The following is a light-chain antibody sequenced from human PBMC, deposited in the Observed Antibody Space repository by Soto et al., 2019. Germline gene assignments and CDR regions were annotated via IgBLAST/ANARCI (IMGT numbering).Light chain of an antibody. V-gene: IGKV3-11*01. CDR2: DAS. CDR3: QQPGNCPPFT. CDR1: QSVSSY. Sequence: EIVLTQSPATLSLSPGERATLSCRASQSVSSYLAWYQQKPGQAPRLLIYDASNRATGIPARFSGSGSGTDCTLTSSSLEPEDFALYYCQQPGNCPPFTFGPGTKVDIK. J-gene: IGKJ3*01.